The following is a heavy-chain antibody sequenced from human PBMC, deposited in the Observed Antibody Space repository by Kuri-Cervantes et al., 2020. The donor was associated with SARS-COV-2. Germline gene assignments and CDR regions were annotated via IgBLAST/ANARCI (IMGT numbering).Heavy chain of an antibody. Sequence: GESLKISCAASGFTFSSHGMYWVRQVPGKGLVWVSRSNSDGTFTTYADSVEGRFTISRDNAKNTLYLQMNSLRAEDTALYYCARGGGYTGHNNYCFDPWGQGTLVTGSS. CDR2: SNSDGTFT. CDR3: ARGGGYTGHNNYCFDP. J-gene: IGHJ5*02. CDR1: GFTFSSHG. V-gene: IGHV3-74*03. D-gene: IGHD2-2*02.